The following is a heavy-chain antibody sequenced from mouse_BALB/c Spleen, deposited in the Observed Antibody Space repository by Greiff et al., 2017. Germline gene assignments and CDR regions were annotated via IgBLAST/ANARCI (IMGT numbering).Heavy chain of an antibody. D-gene: IGHD4-1*01. V-gene: IGHV1-4*02. J-gene: IGHJ3*01. CDR2: INPSSGYT. CDR1: GYTFTSYT. CDR3: ARDCGTPAWFAY. Sequence: QVQLKESAAELARPGASVKMSCKASGYTFTSYTMHWVKQRPGQGLEWIGYINPSSGYTEYNQKFKDKTTLTADKSSSTAYMQLSSLTSEDSAVYYWARDCGTPAWFAYWGQGTLVTVSA.